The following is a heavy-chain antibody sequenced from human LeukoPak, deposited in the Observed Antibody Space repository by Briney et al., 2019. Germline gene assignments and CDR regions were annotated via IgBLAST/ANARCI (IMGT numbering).Heavy chain of an antibody. V-gene: IGHV1-69*13. CDR2: IIPIFGTA. CDR3: AGENYSGGSCYQVLVWECAFDI. J-gene: IGHJ3*02. Sequence: ASVKVSCKASGGTFSSYAISWVRQAPGQGLEWMGGIIPIFGTANYAQKFQGRVTITADESTSTAYMELSSLRSEDTAVYYCAGENYSGGSCYQVLVWECAFDIWGQGAMVTVSS. D-gene: IGHD2-15*01. CDR1: GGTFSSYA.